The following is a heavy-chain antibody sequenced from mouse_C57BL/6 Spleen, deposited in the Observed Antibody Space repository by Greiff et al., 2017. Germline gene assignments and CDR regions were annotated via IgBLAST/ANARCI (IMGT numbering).Heavy chain of an antibody. D-gene: IGHD5-1*01. CDR2: IDPENGDT. V-gene: IGHV14-4*01. Sequence: EVLLQQSGAELVRPGASVKLSCTASGFNIKDDYMHWVKQRPEQGLEWIGWIDPENGDTEYASKFQGKATITADTSSNTAYLQLSSLTSEDTAVYYCTTRGSNYFDYWGQGTTLTVSS. CDR1: GFNIKDDY. J-gene: IGHJ2*01. CDR3: TTRGSNYFDY.